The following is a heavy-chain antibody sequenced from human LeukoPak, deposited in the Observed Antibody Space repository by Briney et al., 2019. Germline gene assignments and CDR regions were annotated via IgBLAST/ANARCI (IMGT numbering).Heavy chain of an antibody. CDR1: GYTFSSYH. Sequence: ATVKVSCKASGYTFSSYHMHWVRQAPGQGLEWVGIINPSGDRTTYAQKFQGRVTMTRDTSTYTVYMELSSLRSEDTAVYYCASELQTSQGGVPYYYGLDVWGQGTTVTVSS. D-gene: IGHD2-15*01. J-gene: IGHJ6*02. V-gene: IGHV1-46*01. CDR2: INPSGDRT. CDR3: ASELQTSQGGVPYYYGLDV.